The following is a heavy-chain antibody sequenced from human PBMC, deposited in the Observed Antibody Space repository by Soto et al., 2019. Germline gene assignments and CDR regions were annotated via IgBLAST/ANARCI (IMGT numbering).Heavy chain of an antibody. Sequence: SETLSLTCAVSSASISSSNWWTWVRQPPGKGLEWIGEIYHSGSTNYSPSLKSRVTISVDKSKNQFSLNLSSVTAADTAVYYCARSGDYIFDFWGQGTLVTVSS. CDR1: SASISSSNW. CDR2: IYHSGST. J-gene: IGHJ4*02. CDR3: ARSGDYIFDF. D-gene: IGHD4-17*01. V-gene: IGHV4-4*02.